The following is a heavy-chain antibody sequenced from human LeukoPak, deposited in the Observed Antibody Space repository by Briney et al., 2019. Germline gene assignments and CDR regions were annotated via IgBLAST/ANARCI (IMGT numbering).Heavy chain of an antibody. V-gene: IGHV4-59*08. Sequence: PSETLSLTCTVSGGSIFSSYWNWIRQPPGRGLEWIGYIYSTGITSYNPSLKSRGTISIATSKNQFSLRLNSVTAADTAFYYCARRAYFDTSGYSSAAGYFDLWGRGTLVTVSS. CDR1: GGSIFSSY. J-gene: IGHJ2*01. CDR3: ARRAYFDTSGYSSAAGYFDL. CDR2: IYSTGIT. D-gene: IGHD3-22*01.